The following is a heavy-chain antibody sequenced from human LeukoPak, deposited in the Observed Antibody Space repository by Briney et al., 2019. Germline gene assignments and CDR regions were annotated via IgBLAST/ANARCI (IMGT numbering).Heavy chain of an antibody. V-gene: IGHV3-73*01. J-gene: IGHJ4*02. Sequence: GGSLRLSCAASGFTFSGSAMHWVRQASGKGLEWVGRIRSKANSYATAYAASVKGRFTISRDDSKNTAYLQMNSLRTEDTAVYYCTRLVGDSSGYYGDYWGQGTLVTVSS. D-gene: IGHD3-22*01. CDR3: TRLVGDSSGYYGDY. CDR2: IRSKANSYAT. CDR1: GFTFSGSA.